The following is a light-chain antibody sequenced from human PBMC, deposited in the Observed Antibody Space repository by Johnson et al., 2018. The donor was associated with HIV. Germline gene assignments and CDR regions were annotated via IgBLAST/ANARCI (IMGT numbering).Light chain of an antibody. Sequence: QSVLTQSPSVSAAPGQKVTISCSGSTSNIGNNYVSWYQQFPKTAPKLLIYDNNKRPSGIPDRFSGSKSGTSATLGIAGLQTGDEADYYCGTWDSSLSAYVFGIWTKVTVL. J-gene: IGLJ1*01. CDR1: TSNIGNNY. CDR2: DNN. CDR3: GTWDSSLSAYV. V-gene: IGLV1-51*01.